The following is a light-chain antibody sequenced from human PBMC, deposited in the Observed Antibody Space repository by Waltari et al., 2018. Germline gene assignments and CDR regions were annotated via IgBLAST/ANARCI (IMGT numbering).Light chain of an antibody. CDR1: SSHLGSKP. CDR3: ATWDDSLNGL. J-gene: IGLJ2*01. Sequence: QSVLTQPPSVSGTPGQRVSISCSGSSSHLGSKPVHWYQQAPGTAPKLLIYRNNQQPSGVPDRFSGSKSGTSASLAISGLQSEDEADYYCATWDDSLNGLFGGGTKLTVL. V-gene: IGLV1-44*01. CDR2: RNN.